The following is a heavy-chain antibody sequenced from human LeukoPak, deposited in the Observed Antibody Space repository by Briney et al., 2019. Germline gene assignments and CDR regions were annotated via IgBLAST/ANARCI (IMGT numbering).Heavy chain of an antibody. CDR3: AGQARDAFDI. V-gene: IGHV4-59*08. CDR1: GGSISSYY. Sequence: PSETLSLTCTVSGGSISSYYWSWTRQPPGKGLEWIGYIYYSGSTNYNPSLKSRVTISVDTSKNQFSLKLSSVTAADTAVYYCAGQARDAFDIWGQGTMVTVSS. D-gene: IGHD6-6*01. CDR2: IYYSGST. J-gene: IGHJ3*02.